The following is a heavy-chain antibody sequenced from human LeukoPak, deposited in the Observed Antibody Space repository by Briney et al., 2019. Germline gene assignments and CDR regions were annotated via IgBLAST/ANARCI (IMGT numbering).Heavy chain of an antibody. Sequence: GGSLRLSCVASGFIFSNYGIHWVRQAPGKGLDWVAFMRIDGSDKYYADSVRGRFTISRDNSKSTLSLQMNSLRAEDTAIYYCATYRQVLLPFESWGQGTLVTVSS. CDR1: GFIFSNYG. V-gene: IGHV3-30*02. CDR2: MRIDGSDK. CDR3: ATYRQVLLPFES. J-gene: IGHJ4*02. D-gene: IGHD2-8*02.